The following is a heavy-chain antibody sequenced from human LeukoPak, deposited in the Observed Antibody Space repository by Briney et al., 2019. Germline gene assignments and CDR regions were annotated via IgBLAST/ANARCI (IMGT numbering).Heavy chain of an antibody. Sequence: GGSLRLSCAASGFSFPTFWMHWLRQVPGKGLVWVSRIRGDGDSTSYADSVKGRFTISRDNTKNTVYLQMNSLSAEDTAVYYCVRDSGGRSGGDSWGQGTLVTVSS. CDR2: IRGDGDST. V-gene: IGHV3-74*01. D-gene: IGHD1-26*01. CDR3: VRDSGGRSGGDS. J-gene: IGHJ4*02. CDR1: GFSFPTFW.